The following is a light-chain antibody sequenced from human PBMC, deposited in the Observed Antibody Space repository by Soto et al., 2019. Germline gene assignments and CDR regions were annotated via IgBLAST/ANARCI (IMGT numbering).Light chain of an antibody. CDR2: DVS. CDR1: SSDVGGYNY. V-gene: IGLV2-14*01. Sequence: QSALTQPASVSGSPGQSITISCTGTSSDVGGYNYVSWYQQHPGKAPKLMIYDVSNRPSGVSNRFSGSKSGNTASLTISGLQAEDEADYYCSSYTSSTREVVFCGGTQLTVL. CDR3: SSYTSSTREVV. J-gene: IGLJ2*01.